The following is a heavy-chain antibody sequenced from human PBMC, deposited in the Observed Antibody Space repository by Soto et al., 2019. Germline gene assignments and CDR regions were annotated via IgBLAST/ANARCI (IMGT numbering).Heavy chain of an antibody. CDR1: GYTFTSYG. J-gene: IGHJ6*02. CDR2: ISAYNGNT. D-gene: IGHD3-10*01. CDR3: ARAPMVRGVIYYYYGMDV. V-gene: IGHV1-18*01. Sequence: GASVKVSCKASGYTFTSYGISWVRQAPGQGLEWMGWISAYNGNTNYAQKLQGRVTMTTDTSTSTAYMELRSLRSDDTAVYYCARAPMVRGVIYYYYGMDVWGQGTTVTVSS.